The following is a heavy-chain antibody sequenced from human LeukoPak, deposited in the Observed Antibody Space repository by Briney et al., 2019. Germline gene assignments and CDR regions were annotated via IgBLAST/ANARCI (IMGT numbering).Heavy chain of an antibody. J-gene: IGHJ6*02. D-gene: IGHD3-3*02. CDR1: GFTFSNFW. CDR2: INPDGSAK. CDR3: ARHFSTNPYGLDV. V-gene: IGHV3-7*01. Sequence: GGSLRLSCAASGFTFSNFWMSWVRQAPGKGLEWVANINPDGSAKYYVDSVKGRFTISRDNAENSLYLQMNSLRPEDTALYYCARHFSTNPYGLDVWGQGTTVTVSS.